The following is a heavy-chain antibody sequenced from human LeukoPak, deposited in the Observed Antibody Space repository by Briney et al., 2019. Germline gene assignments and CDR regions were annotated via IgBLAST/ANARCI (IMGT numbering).Heavy chain of an antibody. CDR2: IYYSGNS. Sequence: PSETLSLTCTVSGGSISSSNYFWGWIRQPPGKGLEWIGSIYYSGNSYYNPSLKSRATISVDTSKTQFSLKLSSVSAADTAVYYCGRHENIGVVAAATGFDYWGQGALVTVSS. J-gene: IGHJ4*02. V-gene: IGHV4-39*01. D-gene: IGHD2-15*01. CDR1: GGSISSSNYF. CDR3: GRHENIGVVAAATGFDY.